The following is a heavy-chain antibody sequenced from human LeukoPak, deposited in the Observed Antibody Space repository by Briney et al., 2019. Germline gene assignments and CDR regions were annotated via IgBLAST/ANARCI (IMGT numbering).Heavy chain of an antibody. CDR1: GFTFSSYA. CDR2: INHSGST. V-gene: IGHV4-34*01. Sequence: PGGSLRLSCAASGFTFSSYAMSWVRQPPGKGLEWIGEINHSGSTNYNPSLKSRVTISVDTSKNQFSLKLSSVTAADTAVYYCARGRRGYDFWSDKNWFDPWGQGTLVTVSS. CDR3: ARGRRGYDFWSDKNWFDP. D-gene: IGHD3-3*01. J-gene: IGHJ5*02.